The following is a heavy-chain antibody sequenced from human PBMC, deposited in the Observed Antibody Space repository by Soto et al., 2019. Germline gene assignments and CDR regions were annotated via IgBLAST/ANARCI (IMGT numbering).Heavy chain of an antibody. J-gene: IGHJ5*02. CDR3: ARPGGSGSYFNWFDP. V-gene: IGHV4-39*01. D-gene: IGHD3-10*01. CDR2: IYYSGST. CDR1: GGSISSSSYY. Sequence: PSETLSLTCTVSGGSISSSSYYWGWIRQPPGKGLEWIGSIYYSGSTYYNPSLKSRVTISVDTSKNQFSLKLSSVTAADTAVYYCARPGGSGSYFNWFDPWGQGTLVTVSS.